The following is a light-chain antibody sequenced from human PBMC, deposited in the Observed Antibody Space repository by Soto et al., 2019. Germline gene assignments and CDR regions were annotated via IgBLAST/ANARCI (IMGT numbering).Light chain of an antibody. V-gene: IGLV2-11*01. Sequence: QSALTQPRSVSGSPGQSVTISCTGTSSDVGGYNYVSWYQQHPGKAPKVMIYDVSKWPSGVPDRISGSKSGNTASLTISGLQAEDEADYYCCSYAGSYTLVFGGGTQLTVL. J-gene: IGLJ2*01. CDR1: SSDVGGYNY. CDR3: CSYAGSYTLV. CDR2: DVS.